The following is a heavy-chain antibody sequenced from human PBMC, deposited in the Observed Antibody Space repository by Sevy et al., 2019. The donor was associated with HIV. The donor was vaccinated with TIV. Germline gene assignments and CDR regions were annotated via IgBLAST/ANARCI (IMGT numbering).Heavy chain of an antibody. V-gene: IGHV3-7*03. Sequence: GGSLRLSCVASGFTFNNFWMAWVRQAPGKGLEWFANIKPDGSESNHVGSVKGRFTISRDNAKNSLYLQMNSLIAEDTAVYYCARDVGGGYFDYWGQGTLVTVSS. CDR2: IKPDGSES. J-gene: IGHJ4*01. CDR1: GFTFNNFW. D-gene: IGHD3-16*01. CDR3: ARDVGGGYFDY.